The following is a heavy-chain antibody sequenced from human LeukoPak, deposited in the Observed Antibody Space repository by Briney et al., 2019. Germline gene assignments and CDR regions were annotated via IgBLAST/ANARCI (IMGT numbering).Heavy chain of an antibody. J-gene: IGHJ4*02. CDR2: IKQDGSEK. CDR1: GFTFSSYW. D-gene: IGHD2-15*01. CDR3: ARDAGYCSGGSCYSFLDY. V-gene: IGHV3-7*01. Sequence: GGSLRLSCAASGFTFSSYWMSWVRQAPGKGLEWVANIKQDGSEKYYVDSVKGRFTISRDNAKNSLYLQMNSLRAEDTAVYYCARDAGYCSGGSCYSFLDYWGQGTLVTVSS.